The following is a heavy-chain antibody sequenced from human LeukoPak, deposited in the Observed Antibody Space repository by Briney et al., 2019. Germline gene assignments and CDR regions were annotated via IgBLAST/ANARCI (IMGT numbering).Heavy chain of an antibody. J-gene: IGHJ3*02. D-gene: IGHD2-2*01. CDR3: ARDRDVVVPAAIRDYDACDI. CDR1: GGTSSSYA. V-gene: IGHV1-69*13. CDR2: IIPIFGTA. Sequence: SVKVSCKASGGTSSSYAISWVRQAPGQGLEWMGGIIPIFGTANYAQKFQGGVTITADESTSTAYMELSSLRSEDTAVYYCARDRDVVVPAAIRDYDACDIWGQGTMVTVSS.